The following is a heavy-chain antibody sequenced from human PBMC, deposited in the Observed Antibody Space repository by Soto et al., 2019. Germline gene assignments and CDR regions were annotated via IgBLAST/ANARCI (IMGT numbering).Heavy chain of an antibody. CDR3: ARGGTNYYGSGSFNYYYYYGMDV. D-gene: IGHD3-10*01. CDR2: TYYRSKWYN. J-gene: IGHJ6*02. Sequence: SQTLSLPCAISGDSVSSNSAALNLIMQSPSRGLEWLGRTYYRSKWYNDYAVSVKSRITINPDTSKNQFSLQLNSVTPEDTAVYYCARGGTNYYGSGSFNYYYYYGMDVWGQGTTVTVSS. V-gene: IGHV6-1*01. CDR1: GDSVSSNSAA.